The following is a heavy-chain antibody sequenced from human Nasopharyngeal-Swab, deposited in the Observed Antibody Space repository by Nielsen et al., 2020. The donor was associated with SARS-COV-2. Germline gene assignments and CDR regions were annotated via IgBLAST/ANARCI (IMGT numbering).Heavy chain of an antibody. CDR3: ARDPGFGYYYDSSGYYDY. V-gene: IGHV3-7*01. Sequence: GGSLRLSCAASGFTFSSYNMNWVRQAPGKGLEWVANIKQDGSEKYYVDSVKGRFTISRDNAKNSLYLQMNSLRAEDTAVYYCARDPGFGYYYDSSGYYDYWGQGTLVTVSS. CDR2: IKQDGSEK. D-gene: IGHD3-22*01. J-gene: IGHJ4*02. CDR1: GFTFSSYN.